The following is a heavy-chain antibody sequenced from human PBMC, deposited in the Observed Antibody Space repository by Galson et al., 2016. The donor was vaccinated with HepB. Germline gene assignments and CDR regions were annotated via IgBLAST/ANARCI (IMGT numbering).Heavy chain of an antibody. J-gene: IGHJ4*02. D-gene: IGHD4-17*01. V-gene: IGHV3-15*01. CDR2: IKSNPDGGTT. CDR1: GLTFSSAW. CDR3: TTRPPPYGDFYFDY. Sequence: SLRLSCAVSGLTFSSAWMSWVRQAPGKGLELVGRIKSNPDGGTTDYAAPVKGRFVISRDDSKDTVYLYMNRVTTEDTALYFCTTRPPPYGDFYFDYWGQGTLVTVSS.